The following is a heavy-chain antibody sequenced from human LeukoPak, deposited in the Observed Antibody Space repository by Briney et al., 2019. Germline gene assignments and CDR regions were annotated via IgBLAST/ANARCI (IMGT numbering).Heavy chain of an antibody. D-gene: IGHD6-19*01. CDR2: IIPILGIA. Sequence: SVKVSCKASGGTFSSYAISWVRQAPGQGLEWMGRIIPILGIANYAQKFQGRVTITADKSTSTAYMELSSLRSEDTAVYYCARFSGVFRSGPSKAPFDYWGQGTLVTVSS. V-gene: IGHV1-69*04. CDR3: ARFSGVFRSGPSKAPFDY. J-gene: IGHJ4*02. CDR1: GGTFSSYA.